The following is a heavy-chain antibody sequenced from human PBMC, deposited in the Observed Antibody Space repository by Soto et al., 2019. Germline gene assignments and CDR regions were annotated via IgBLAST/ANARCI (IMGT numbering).Heavy chain of an antibody. CDR3: AKATTPGGWFNHFDS. CDR2: LSGSGTST. D-gene: IGHD6-19*01. CDR1: GFSFVNYA. Sequence: GGSLRLSCAASGFSFVNYAMNWVRQAPGKGLEWVSGLSGSGTSTYYADSVKGRFTISRDNSRDTLFLQMNSLTADDTAVYYSAKATTPGGWFNHFDSWGQGALDTVS. V-gene: IGHV3-23*01. J-gene: IGHJ4*02.